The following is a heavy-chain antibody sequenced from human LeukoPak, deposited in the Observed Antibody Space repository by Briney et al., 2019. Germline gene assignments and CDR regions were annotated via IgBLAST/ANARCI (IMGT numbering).Heavy chain of an antibody. CDR2: INPNSSGT. CDR1: GYTFTGYY. D-gene: IGHD2-2*01. Sequence: GASVKVSCKASGYTFTGYYMHWVRQAPGQGLQWMGWINPNSSGTNYAQKFQGRVTMTRDTSISTAYMELSRLRSDDTAVYYCARDYCSSTSCYRPLNYYYYYYMDVWGKGTTVTVSS. CDR3: ARDYCSSTSCYRPLNYYYYYYMDV. V-gene: IGHV1-2*02. J-gene: IGHJ6*03.